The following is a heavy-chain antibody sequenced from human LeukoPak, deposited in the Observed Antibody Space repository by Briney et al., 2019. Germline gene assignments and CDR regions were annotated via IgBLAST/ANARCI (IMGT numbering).Heavy chain of an antibody. Sequence: DSVKVSCKASGYTFTGYYMHWGRQAPGHGLEGMGWINPNSGGTNYAQKFQGRVTMTRDTSISTAYMELSRLRSDDTAVYYCARPSRSSWSAFDYWGQGTLVTVSS. CDR2: INPNSGGT. J-gene: IGHJ4*02. V-gene: IGHV1-2*02. D-gene: IGHD6-13*01. CDR3: ARPSRSSWSAFDY. CDR1: GYTFTGYY.